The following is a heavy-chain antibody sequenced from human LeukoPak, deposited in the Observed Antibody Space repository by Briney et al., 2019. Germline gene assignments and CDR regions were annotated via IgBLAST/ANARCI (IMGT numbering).Heavy chain of an antibody. D-gene: IGHD2-8*01. J-gene: IGHJ4*02. Sequence: GGSLRLSCTTSGFAFSNYAMNWVRQAPGKGPEWVSGISGFNTYYADSVQGRFTIFRDNSKNVLYLQMGRLRAGDTGVYSCAKDVCTSPRCLLYFDSWGQGTLVTVSS. CDR1: GFAFSNYA. CDR2: ISGFNT. V-gene: IGHV3-23*01. CDR3: AKDVCTSPRCLLYFDS.